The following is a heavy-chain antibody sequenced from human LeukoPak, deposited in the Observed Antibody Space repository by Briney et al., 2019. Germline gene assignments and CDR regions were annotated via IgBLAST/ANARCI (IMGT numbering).Heavy chain of an antibody. J-gene: IGHJ2*01. CDR2: IYYSGST. V-gene: IGHV4-59*01. CDR3: ARGRPLSGYFDL. Sequence: SETLSLTCTVSGGSISSYYWSWIRQPPGKGLEWIGYIYYSGSTNYNPSLKSQVTISVDTSKNQFSLKLSSVTAADTAVYYCARGRPLSGYFDLWGRGTLVTVSS. CDR1: GGSISSYY.